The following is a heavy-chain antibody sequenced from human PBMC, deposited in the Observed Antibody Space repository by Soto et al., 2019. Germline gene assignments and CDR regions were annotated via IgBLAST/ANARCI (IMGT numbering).Heavy chain of an antibody. Sequence: EVQLVDSGGGLVQPGGSLRLSCAASGFTVSSNYMSWVRQAPGKGLEWVSVIYSGGSTYYADSVKGRFTISRDNSKNTLYLQMNSMRDEDTAVYYGASRPYCSGGTLWVCVYYYGMDVWGQGTTVTVSS. V-gene: IGHV3-66*01. CDR1: GFTVSSNY. D-gene: IGHD2-15*01. CDR3: ASRPYCSGGTLWVCVYYYGMDV. CDR2: IYSGGST. J-gene: IGHJ6*02.